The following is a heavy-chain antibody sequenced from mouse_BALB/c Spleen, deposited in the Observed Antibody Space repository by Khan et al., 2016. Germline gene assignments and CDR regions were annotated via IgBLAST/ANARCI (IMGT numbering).Heavy chain of an antibody. Sequence: EVKLEESGPGLVKPSQSLSLTGTVTGYSITSDYAWNWIRQFPGNKLEWMGYIGYSGSTSYNPSLKSRISITRDSSKNQFFLQLNSVTTEDTATYYCALLRLAYWGQGTLVTVSA. J-gene: IGHJ3*01. CDR1: GYSITSDYA. D-gene: IGHD1-2*01. V-gene: IGHV3-2*02. CDR3: ALLRLAY. CDR2: IGYSGST.